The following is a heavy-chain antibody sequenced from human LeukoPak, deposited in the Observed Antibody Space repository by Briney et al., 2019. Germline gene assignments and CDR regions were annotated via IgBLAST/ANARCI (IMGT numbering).Heavy chain of an antibody. V-gene: IGHV1-2*06. CDR3: ARDYCSSTSCLFDC. D-gene: IGHD2-2*01. J-gene: IGHJ4*02. Sequence: GASVKVSCKASGYTFTGYYMHWVRQAPGQGLEWMGRINPNSGDTNYAQKFQGRVTMTRDTSISTAYMELSRLRSDDTAVYYCARDYCSSTSCLFDCWGQGTLVTVSS. CDR1: GYTFTGYY. CDR2: INPNSGDT.